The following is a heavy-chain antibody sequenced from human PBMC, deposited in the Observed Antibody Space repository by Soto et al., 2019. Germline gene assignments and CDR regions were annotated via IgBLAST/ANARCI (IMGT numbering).Heavy chain of an antibody. J-gene: IGHJ4*02. CDR1: GVTFRSYD. V-gene: IGHV3-23*01. CDR2: LSGDGAVT. D-gene: IGHD6-6*01. CDR3: AKIGSSSDTVY. Sequence: EVQLWESGVGLVKPGGSLRLSCAASGVTFRSYDISWVRQAPGKGLEWVSVLSGDGAVTYYADSVKGRFTISRDNSKYTLYMQMSSLRAEDTAVYYCAKIGSSSDTVYWGQGTLVTVSS.